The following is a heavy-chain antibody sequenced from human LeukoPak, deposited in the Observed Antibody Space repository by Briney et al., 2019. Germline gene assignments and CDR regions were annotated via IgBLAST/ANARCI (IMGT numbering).Heavy chain of an antibody. D-gene: IGHD3-16*02. CDR3: ARAKSYQRWFDP. CDR1: GGSFSGYY. Sequence: SETLSLTCAVYGGSFSGYYWSRIRQPPGKGLEWIGEINHSGSTNYNPSLKSRVTISVDTSKNQFSLKLSSVTAADTAVYYCARAKSYQRWFDPWGQGTLVTVSS. V-gene: IGHV4-34*01. J-gene: IGHJ5*02. CDR2: INHSGST.